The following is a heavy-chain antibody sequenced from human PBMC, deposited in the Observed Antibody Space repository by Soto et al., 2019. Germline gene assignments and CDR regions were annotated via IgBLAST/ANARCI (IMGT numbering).Heavy chain of an antibody. CDR2: ISKDVTFK. Sequence: QVQLVESGGGVVQPGGSLRLSCAASGFVLSTCAMHWVRQAPGKGLEGVAVISKDVTFKYYVDFVKGRFTISRDNSKQMVYLQMDSLRAEDTAVDFCARDAGVNLYYYHAMDVWGQGTTVTVSS. CDR1: GFVLSTCA. V-gene: IGHV3-30-3*01. J-gene: IGHJ6*02. CDR3: ARDAGVNLYYYHAMDV. D-gene: IGHD2-21*01.